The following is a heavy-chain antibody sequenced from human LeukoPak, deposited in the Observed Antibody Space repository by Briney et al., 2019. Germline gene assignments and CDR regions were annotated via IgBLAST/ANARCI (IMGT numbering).Heavy chain of an antibody. Sequence: ASVKVSCKASGYTFTSYYMHWVRQAPGQGLEWMGIINPSGGSTSYAQKFQGRVTMTRDTSTSTVYMELSRLTSDDTAVYYCARGTTHLWFGEGGNALDIWGQGTMVTVSS. CDR1: GYTFTSYY. V-gene: IGHV1-46*01. CDR3: ARGTTHLWFGEGGNALDI. J-gene: IGHJ3*02. D-gene: IGHD3-10*01. CDR2: INPSGGST.